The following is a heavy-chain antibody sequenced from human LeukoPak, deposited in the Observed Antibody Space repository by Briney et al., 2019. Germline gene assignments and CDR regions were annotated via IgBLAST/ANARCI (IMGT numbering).Heavy chain of an antibody. CDR2: INHSGST. D-gene: IGHD1-26*01. CDR3: ARVRWELLGSGGYYYMDV. V-gene: IGHV4-34*01. CDR1: GGSFSGYY. J-gene: IGHJ6*03. Sequence: SETLSLTCAVYGGSFSGYYWSWIRQPPGKGREGIGEINHSGSTNYNPSLKSRVTISVDTSKNQFSLKLSSVTAADTAVYYCARVRWELLGSGGYYYMDVWGKGTTVTVSS.